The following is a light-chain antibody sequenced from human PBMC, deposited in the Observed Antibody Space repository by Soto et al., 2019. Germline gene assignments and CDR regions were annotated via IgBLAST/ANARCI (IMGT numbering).Light chain of an antibody. V-gene: IGKV3-15*01. Sequence: EIVMTQSPATLSVSPGERATLSCRASQSVSSNLAWYQQNPGQAPRVLIYGASTRATGIPARFSGSGSGTEFTLTISSLQSEDFAVYYCQHYNNWPRTFGQGTKVEIK. J-gene: IGKJ1*01. CDR2: GAS. CDR1: QSVSSN. CDR3: QHYNNWPRT.